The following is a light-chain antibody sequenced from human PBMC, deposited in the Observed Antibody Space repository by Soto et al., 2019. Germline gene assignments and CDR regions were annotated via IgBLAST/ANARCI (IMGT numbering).Light chain of an antibody. CDR1: QSINTY. Sequence: DIPMTQSPSSLSASIGDGVTITCRASQSINTYLNWYQQKPGKAPKLLISAASNLQTGVPSRFSGSGSGTDFTLTISSLQPEDFAIYYCQQSFSTLLITFGQGTRLEIK. CDR3: QQSFSTLLIT. CDR2: AAS. V-gene: IGKV1-39*01. J-gene: IGKJ5*01.